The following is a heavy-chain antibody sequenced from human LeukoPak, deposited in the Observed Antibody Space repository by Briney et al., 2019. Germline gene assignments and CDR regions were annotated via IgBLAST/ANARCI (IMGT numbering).Heavy chain of an antibody. V-gene: IGHV1-69*13. CDR3: ARDQYYDSKGWFDP. CDR1: GGTFSSYA. D-gene: IGHD3-22*01. CDR2: IIPIFGTA. J-gene: IGHJ5*02. Sequence: GASVKVSCKASGGTFSSYAISWVRQAPGQGLEWMGGIIPIFGTANYAQKFQGRVTITADESTSTAYMELSSLRSEDTAVYYCARDQYYDSKGWFDPWGQGTLVTVSS.